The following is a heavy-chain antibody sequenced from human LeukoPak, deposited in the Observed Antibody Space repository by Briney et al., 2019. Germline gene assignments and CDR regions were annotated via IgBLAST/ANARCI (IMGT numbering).Heavy chain of an antibody. Sequence: GGSLRLSCAASGFTVSSNYMSWVRQAPGKGLEWVSVIYSGGSTYYPDSVKGRFTISRDNSKNTMYLQMNSLRAEDTAVYYCARETVTMVRGVIKDFQHWGQGTLVTVSS. CDR3: ARETVTMVRGVIKDFQH. D-gene: IGHD3-10*01. CDR1: GFTVSSNY. CDR2: IYSGGST. V-gene: IGHV3-66*02. J-gene: IGHJ1*01.